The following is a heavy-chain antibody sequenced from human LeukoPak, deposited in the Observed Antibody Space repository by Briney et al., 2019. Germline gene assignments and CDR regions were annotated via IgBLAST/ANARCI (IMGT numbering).Heavy chain of an antibody. D-gene: IGHD1-26*01. CDR3: AREVLGGWGANYFDY. CDR1: GFTFSSYW. V-gene: IGHV3-7*01. J-gene: IGHJ4*02. CDR2: IKQDGSEK. Sequence: GGSLRLSCAASGFTFSSYWMSWVRQAPGKGLEWVANIKQDGSEKYYVDSVKGRFTISRDNAKNSPYLQMNSLRAEDTAVYYRAREVLGGWGANYFDYWGQGTLVTVSS.